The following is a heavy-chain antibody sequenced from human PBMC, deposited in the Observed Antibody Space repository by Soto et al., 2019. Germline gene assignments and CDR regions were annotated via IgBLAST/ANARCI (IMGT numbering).Heavy chain of an antibody. CDR1: GYTFTSYG. Sequence: ASVKVSCKASGYTFTSYGLSWVRQAPGQGLEWMGWINGYTGNTNYAQKFQGRVTMTTDTSTNTAYLDLWTLISDDTAVYYCARSWVTGKGGIDVWGQGTTGTVSS. V-gene: IGHV1-18*01. CDR2: INGYTGNT. J-gene: IGHJ6*02. D-gene: IGHD3-16*01. CDR3: ARSWVTGKGGIDV.